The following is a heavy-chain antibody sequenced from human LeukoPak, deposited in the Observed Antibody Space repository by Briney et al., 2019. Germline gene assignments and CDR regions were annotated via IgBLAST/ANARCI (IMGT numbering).Heavy chain of an antibody. CDR1: GGSISSGSYY. J-gene: IGHJ3*02. Sequence: SQTLSLTCTVSGGSISSGSYYWSWIRQPAGKGLEWIGRINTSGSTNYNPSLKSRVTISVDTSKNQFSLKLSSVTAADTAVYYCARDQYQLLSDAFDIWGQGTMVTVSS. CDR3: ARDQYQLLSDAFDI. V-gene: IGHV4-61*02. CDR2: INTSGST. D-gene: IGHD2-2*01.